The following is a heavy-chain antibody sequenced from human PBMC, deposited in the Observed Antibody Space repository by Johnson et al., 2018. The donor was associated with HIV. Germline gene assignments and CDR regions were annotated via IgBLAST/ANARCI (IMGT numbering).Heavy chain of an antibody. CDR2: IGTAGDT. J-gene: IGHJ3*02. CDR1: GFTFSSYD. V-gene: IGHV3-13*01. Sequence: VQVLESGGGLVQPGGSLRLSCAASGFTFSSYDMHWVRQATGKGLEWVSAIGTAGDTYYPGSVKGRFTISRENAKNSLYLQMNSLRAGDTAVYYCAKSRGSGRYLGSAFDIWGQGTMVTVSS. D-gene: IGHD1-26*01. CDR3: AKSRGSGRYLGSAFDI.